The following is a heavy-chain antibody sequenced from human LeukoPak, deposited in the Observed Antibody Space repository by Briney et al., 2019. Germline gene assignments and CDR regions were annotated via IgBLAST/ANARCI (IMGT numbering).Heavy chain of an antibody. CDR2: IYYGGST. CDR1: GGSVSSGSYY. D-gene: IGHD3-3*01. J-gene: IGHJ5*02. Sequence: PSETLSLTCTVSGGSVSSGSYYWSWIRQPPGKGLEWIGYIYYGGSTNYNPSLKSRVTISVDTSKNQFSLKLSSVTAADTAVYYCAXXXRITIFGXVISXGYNXFDPWGQGTLVTVSS. CDR3: AXXXRITIFGXVISXGYNXFDP. V-gene: IGHV4-61*01.